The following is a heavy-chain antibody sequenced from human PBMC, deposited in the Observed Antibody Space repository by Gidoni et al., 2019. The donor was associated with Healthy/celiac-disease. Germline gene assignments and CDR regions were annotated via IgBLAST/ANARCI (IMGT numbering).Heavy chain of an antibody. CDR3: ARSRDYYGMDV. CDR1: GSSLSNARMG. J-gene: IGHJ6*02. CDR2: MFSNDEK. V-gene: IGHV2-26*01. Sequence: QVTLKVSGPVLVKPTETLTLTFTLSGSSLSNARMGVSWIRHPPGKALEWLAHMFSNDEKSYSTSLKSRLTISKDTSKSQVVLTMTNMDPVDTATYYCARSRDYYGMDVWGQGTTVTVSS.